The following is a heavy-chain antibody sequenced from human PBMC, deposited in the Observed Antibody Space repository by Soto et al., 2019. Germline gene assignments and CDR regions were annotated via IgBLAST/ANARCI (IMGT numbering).Heavy chain of an antibody. CDR3: ASAGIAVGDPQEAYYYYGMDV. D-gene: IGHD6-19*01. Sequence: QVQLVQSGAEVKKPGSSVKVSCKASGGTFSSYAISWVRQAPGQGLEWMGGIIPIFGTANYAQKFQGRVTITADKSTSTAYMELSSLRSEDTAVYYCASAGIAVGDPQEAYYYYGMDVWGQGTTVTVSS. V-gene: IGHV1-69*06. CDR1: GGTFSSYA. J-gene: IGHJ6*02. CDR2: IIPIFGTA.